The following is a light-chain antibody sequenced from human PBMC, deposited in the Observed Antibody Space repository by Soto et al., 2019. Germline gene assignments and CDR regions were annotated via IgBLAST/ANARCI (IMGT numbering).Light chain of an antibody. CDR3: ATWDDSLSGFVV. Sequence: QSVLTQPPSVSGTPGQRVTISCSGSSSNIGNNFVYWYQHLPGAAPTLVVFGDNHRPSGVPVRFSGSKSGTSASLTISGLRSEDEATYYCATWDDSLSGFVVFGGGTQLTVL. V-gene: IGLV1-47*01. CDR1: SSNIGNNF. CDR2: GDN. J-gene: IGLJ7*01.